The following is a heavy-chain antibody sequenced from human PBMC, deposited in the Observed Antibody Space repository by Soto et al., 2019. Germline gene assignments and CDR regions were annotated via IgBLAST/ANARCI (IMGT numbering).Heavy chain of an antibody. Sequence: SETLSLTCIVSGGSISSSGYYWGWIRQPPGKGLEWIGSIYYSGSTYYNPSLKSRVTISVDTSKNQFSLKLSSVTAADTAVFYCARHRARIWFDPWGQGTLVTVSS. CDR2: IYYSGST. CDR3: ARHRARIWFDP. D-gene: IGHD6-6*01. V-gene: IGHV4-39*01. CDR1: GGSISSSGYY. J-gene: IGHJ5*02.